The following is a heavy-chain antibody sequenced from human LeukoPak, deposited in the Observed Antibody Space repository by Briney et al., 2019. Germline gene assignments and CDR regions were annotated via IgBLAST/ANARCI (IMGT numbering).Heavy chain of an antibody. CDR3: ASEGPYYDILTGYSY. CDR2: INPNSGGT. CDR1: GYTFTGYY. D-gene: IGHD3-9*01. Sequence: ASVKVSCKASGYTFTGYYMHWVRQAPGQGLEWMGWINPNSGGTNYAQKFQGRVTMTRDTSISTAYMGLSRLRSDDTAVYYCASEGPYYDILTGYSYWGQGTLVTVSS. V-gene: IGHV1-2*02. J-gene: IGHJ4*02.